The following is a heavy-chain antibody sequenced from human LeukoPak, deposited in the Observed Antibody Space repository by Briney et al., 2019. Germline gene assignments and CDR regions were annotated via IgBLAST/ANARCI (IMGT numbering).Heavy chain of an antibody. J-gene: IGHJ3*02. CDR3: ARDSSSGDAFDI. CDR2: IIPIFGTA. V-gene: IGHV1-69*01. CDR1: GGTFSSYA. Sequence: ASVKVSCKASGGTFSSYAISRVRQAPGQGLEWMGGIIPIFGTANYAQKFQGRVAITADESTSTAYMELSSLRSEDTAVYYCARDSSSGDAFDIWGQGTMVTVSS. D-gene: IGHD6-13*01.